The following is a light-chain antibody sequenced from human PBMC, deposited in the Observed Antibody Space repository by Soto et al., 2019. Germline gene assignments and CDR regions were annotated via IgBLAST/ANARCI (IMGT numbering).Light chain of an antibody. CDR3: VTWDGNLSAGV. CDR1: SSNIENNY. V-gene: IGLV1-51*02. Sequence: QSVLTQPPSVSAAPGQTVTISCSGGSSNIENNYVSWYQHFPGTAPKLLIYDANNRPSGIPDRFSGSKSGTSATLGITGLQTGDEADYYCVTWDGNLSAGVFGGGTQLTVL. CDR2: DAN. J-gene: IGLJ7*01.